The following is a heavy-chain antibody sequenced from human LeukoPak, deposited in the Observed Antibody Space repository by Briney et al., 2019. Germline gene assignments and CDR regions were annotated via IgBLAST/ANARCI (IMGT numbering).Heavy chain of an antibody. CDR3: ARGQWLPVFDF. V-gene: IGHV4-59*01. D-gene: IGHD3-22*01. J-gene: IGHJ4*02. Sequence: SEALSLTCSVSGGFNTHYYWSWIRQPPGKGLEWIGYIYHSGSTKYNPSLKSRVTISVDTSKNHFSLKLSSVTAADTAVYYCARGQWLPVFDFWGQGTLVTVSS. CDR2: IYHSGST. CDR1: GGFNTHYY.